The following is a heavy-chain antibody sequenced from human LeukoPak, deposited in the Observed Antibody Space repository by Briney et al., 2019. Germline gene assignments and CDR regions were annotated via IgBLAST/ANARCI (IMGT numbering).Heavy chain of an antibody. J-gene: IGHJ4*02. CDR1: GYPFNRYY. CDR2: ISSYNGNT. CDR3: ARGEKFVATITWYFDY. V-gene: IGHV1-18*04. D-gene: IGHD5-12*01. Sequence: ASVKVSRKASGYPFNRYYKRWVRQAPGQGREEVGGISSYNGNTNYAQKLQGRVTMTTDTSTSTAYMELRSLRSDDTAVYYCARGEKFVATITWYFDYWGQGTLVTVSS.